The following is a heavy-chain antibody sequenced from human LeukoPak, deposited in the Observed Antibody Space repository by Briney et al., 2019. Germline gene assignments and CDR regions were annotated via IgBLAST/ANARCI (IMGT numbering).Heavy chain of an antibody. V-gene: IGHV3-20*01. CDR1: GFTFDDYG. Sequence: GGSLRLSCAASGFTFDDYGMSWVRQAPGKGLEWVSGINWNGGSTGYADSVKGRFTISRDNAKNSLYLQMNSLRAEDTALYHCARDHQVGWAYYYGSGTLWRWFDPWGQGTLVTVSS. D-gene: IGHD3-10*01. J-gene: IGHJ5*02. CDR2: INWNGGST. CDR3: ARDHQVGWAYYYGSGTLWRWFDP.